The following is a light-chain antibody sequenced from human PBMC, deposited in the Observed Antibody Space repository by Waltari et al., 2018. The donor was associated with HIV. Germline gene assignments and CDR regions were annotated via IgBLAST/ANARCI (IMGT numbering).Light chain of an antibody. CDR3: QSSDTTASHEL. J-gene: IGLJ2*01. CDR1: ALSKHY. V-gene: IGLV3-25*03. Sequence: SRDLTQPPSVSVSPGQTARSTCSGDALSKHYSYWYQQKAGQAPFLVIFKDTARPSGITERFSASSSGTTVTLTITSVEAEDEDEYFCQSSDTTASHELFGGGTKLTVL. CDR2: KDT.